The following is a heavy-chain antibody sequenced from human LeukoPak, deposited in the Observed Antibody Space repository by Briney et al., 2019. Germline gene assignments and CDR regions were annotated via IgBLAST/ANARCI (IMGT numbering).Heavy chain of an antibody. D-gene: IGHD6-13*01. CDR2: IYYSGST. J-gene: IGHJ4*02. Sequence: SETLSHTCTVSSGSISSSSYYWGWIRQPPGKGLEWIGSIYYSGSTYYNPSLKSRVTISVDTSKNQFSLKLSSVTAADMAVYYCARGVGDTSTWYPVDSWGQGTLVTVSS. V-gene: IGHV4-39*01. CDR3: ARGVGDTSTWYPVDS. CDR1: SGSISSSSYY.